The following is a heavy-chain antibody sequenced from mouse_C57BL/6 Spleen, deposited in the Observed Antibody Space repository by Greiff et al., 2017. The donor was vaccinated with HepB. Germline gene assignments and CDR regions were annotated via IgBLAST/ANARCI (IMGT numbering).Heavy chain of an antibody. D-gene: IGHD4-1*02. CDR1: GYSITSGYY. Sequence: EVQLVESGPGLVKPSQSLSLTCSVTGYSITSGYYWNWIRQFPGNKLEWMGYISYDGSNNYNPSLKNRISITRDTSKNQFFLKLNSVTTEDTATYYCASQLGSFAYWGQGTLVTVSA. CDR2: ISYDGSN. CDR3: ASQLGSFAY. J-gene: IGHJ3*01. V-gene: IGHV3-6*01.